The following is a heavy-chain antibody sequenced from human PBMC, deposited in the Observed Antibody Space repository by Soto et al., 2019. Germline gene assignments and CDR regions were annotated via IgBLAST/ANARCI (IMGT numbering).Heavy chain of an antibody. CDR3: ARATPGYYYYGMDV. CDR2: IDPSDSYT. CDR1: GYSFTSYW. J-gene: IGHJ6*02. V-gene: IGHV5-10-1*01. D-gene: IGHD2-15*01. Sequence: PGESLKISCQGSGYSFTSYWIHWVRQMPGKGLEWMGRIDPSDSYTNYSPSFQGHVTISADKSISTAYLQWSSLKASDTAMYYCARATPGYYYYGMDVWGQGTTVTVSS.